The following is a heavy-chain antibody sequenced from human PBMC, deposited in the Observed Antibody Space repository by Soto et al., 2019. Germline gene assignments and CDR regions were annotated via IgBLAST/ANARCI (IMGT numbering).Heavy chain of an antibody. J-gene: IGHJ4*02. CDR3: AKDLFPTSGQRFFFES. D-gene: IGHD2-21*01. CDR2: ILHDETP. Sequence: SLRLSCAASGFMFSTYAMTWVRQAPGRGLEWVSTILHDETPFYTDSVKGRFTISRDNVRGTLYLQMNGLRVEDAALYYCAKDLFPTSGQRFFFESWGQGTLVTVSS. V-gene: IGHV3-23*01. CDR1: GFMFSTYA.